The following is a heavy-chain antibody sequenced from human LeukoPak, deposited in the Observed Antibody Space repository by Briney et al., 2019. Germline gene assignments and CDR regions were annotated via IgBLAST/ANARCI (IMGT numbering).Heavy chain of an antibody. CDR1: GFTFSSYS. CDR3: ARDPSPYYYYYYMDV. CDR2: ISSSSSYI. J-gene: IGHJ6*03. V-gene: IGHV3-21*01. Sequence: GGSLRLSCAASGFTFSSYSMNWVRQAPGKGLEWASSISSSSSYIYYADSVKGRFTISRDNAKNSLYLQMNSLRAEDTAVYYCARDPSPYYYYYYMDVWVKGTTVTVSS.